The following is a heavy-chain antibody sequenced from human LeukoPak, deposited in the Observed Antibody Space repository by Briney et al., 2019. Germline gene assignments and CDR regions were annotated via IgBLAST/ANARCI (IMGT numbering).Heavy chain of an antibody. D-gene: IGHD6-13*01. CDR1: GFAFSSFD. J-gene: IGHJ4*02. Sequence: GGSLRLSCEASGFAFSSFDMYWVRQPARKGLEWVSSIGVRGDTYYPDSVKGRFTISKEDAKNSLFLQMNSLRGEDTAVYYCVRGASSWYHFDYWGQGTLVTVSS. CDR3: VRGASSWYHFDY. CDR2: IGVRGDT. V-gene: IGHV3-13*04.